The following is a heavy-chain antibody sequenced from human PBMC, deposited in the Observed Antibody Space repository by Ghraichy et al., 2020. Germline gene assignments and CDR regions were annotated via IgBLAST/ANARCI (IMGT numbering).Heavy chain of an antibody. V-gene: IGHV3-48*02. CDR3: ARKGGWYALGFDY. CDR2: ISSSSTTI. CDR1: GFTFSSYS. J-gene: IGHJ4*02. D-gene: IGHD6-19*01. Sequence: GGSLRLSCAASGFTFSSYSMNWVRQAPGKGLEWVSYISSSSTTIYYADSVEGRFIISRDNAKNSLYLQMNSLRDEDTAVYYCARKGGWYALGFDYWGRGTLVTVSS.